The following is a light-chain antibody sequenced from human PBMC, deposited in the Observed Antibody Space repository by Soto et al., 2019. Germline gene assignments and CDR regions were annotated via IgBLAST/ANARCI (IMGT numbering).Light chain of an antibody. CDR2: DAS. CDR1: QSVFSS. CDR3: HQRSNWPLT. V-gene: IGKV3-11*01. Sequence: EIVLTQSPVTLSLSPGERATLSCRASQSVFSSLAWYQQKPGQAPRLLIYDASTRATAIPARFRGSGSGTDFPLNISSLEPEDFAVYYCHQRSNWPLTFGGGTKVEIK. J-gene: IGKJ4*01.